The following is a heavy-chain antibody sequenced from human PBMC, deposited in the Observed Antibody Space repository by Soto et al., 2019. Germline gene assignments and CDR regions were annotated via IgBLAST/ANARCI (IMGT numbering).Heavy chain of an antibody. V-gene: IGHV1-18*04. CDR2: ISAYNGNT. J-gene: IGHJ4*02. CDR1: GYTFTSYG. Sequence: ASVKVSCKXSGYTFTSYGISWVRQAPGQGLEWMGWISAYNGNTNYAQKLQGRVTMTTDTSTSTAYMELRSLRSDDTAVYYCARSGPYDSSGYYLSWGQGTLVTVSS. CDR3: ARSGPYDSSGYYLS. D-gene: IGHD3-22*01.